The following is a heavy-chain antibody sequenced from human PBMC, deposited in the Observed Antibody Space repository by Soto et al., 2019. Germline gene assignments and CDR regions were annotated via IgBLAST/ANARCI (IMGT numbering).Heavy chain of an antibody. Sequence: ASVKVSCKASGYTFTSYGISWVRQAPGQGLEWMGRISAYLGIANYAQKLQGRVTITADKSTSTAYMELSSLRSEDTAVYYCAREASNCSGGSCYNLIDYWGQGTLVTVSS. J-gene: IGHJ4*02. CDR3: AREASNCSGGSCYNLIDY. D-gene: IGHD2-15*01. V-gene: IGHV1-18*01. CDR2: ISAYLGIA. CDR1: GYTFTSYG.